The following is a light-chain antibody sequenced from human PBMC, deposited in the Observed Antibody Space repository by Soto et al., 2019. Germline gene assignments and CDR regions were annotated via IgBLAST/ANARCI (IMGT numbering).Light chain of an antibody. J-gene: IGKJ1*01. CDR1: ESIRTW. CDR3: QQYHNYPRS. V-gene: IGKV1-5*01. CDR2: DAS. Sequence: DIQMTQYPSTLSASLGDRVTITCRASESIRTWLAWYQHKPGKAPKFLIYDASSLESGVPSRFSGSGSGTEFTLTISNLQPDDFATYFCQQYHNYPRSFGQGTKVEIK.